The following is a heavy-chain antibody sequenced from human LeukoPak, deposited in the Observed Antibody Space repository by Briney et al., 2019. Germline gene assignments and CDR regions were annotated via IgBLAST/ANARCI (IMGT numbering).Heavy chain of an antibody. CDR1: GYTFSSNF. CDR3: ARGQRIVVVPAAMFSIDVDP. D-gene: IGHD2-2*01. CDR2: INPSGGNT. V-gene: IGHV1-46*01. Sequence: ASVKVSCKASGYTFSSNFLHWVRQAPGQGLEWMGVINPSGGNTSYAQKFQGRVTMTRDTSTSTVYMELSSLRSEDTAVYYCARGQRIVVVPAAMFSIDVDPWGQGTLVTVSS. J-gene: IGHJ5*02.